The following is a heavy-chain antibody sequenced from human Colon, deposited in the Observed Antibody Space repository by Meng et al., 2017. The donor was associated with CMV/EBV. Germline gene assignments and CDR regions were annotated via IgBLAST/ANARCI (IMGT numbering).Heavy chain of an antibody. D-gene: IGHD1-26*01. J-gene: IGHJ4*02. CDR3: AKDRSYSAFGYFDD. V-gene: IGHV3-9*01. CDR2: ISWNSRKI. CDR1: GFTMEDYA. Sequence: SLKISCPVSGFTMEDYAMHWVRQVPGKGLEWVASISWNSRKIGYAASVKGRFTISRDNAKNSLDLQLNSLRLDDTGLYYCAKDRSYSAFGYFDDWGQGTLVTVSS.